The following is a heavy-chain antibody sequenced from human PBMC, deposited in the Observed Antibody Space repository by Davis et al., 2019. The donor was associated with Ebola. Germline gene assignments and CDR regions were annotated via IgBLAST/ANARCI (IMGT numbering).Heavy chain of an antibody. D-gene: IGHD2-21*01. Sequence: PSETLSLTCTASGVSITTHFWSWIRQPPGKGLEWIGFIHHGGGANSNPSLKSRVTFSIDTSKSQVSLKLTSVTAADTAVYYCARDTRPRGNDCYDDTFDMWGQGTMVSVSS. V-gene: IGHV4-59*11. CDR1: GVSITTHF. CDR2: IHHGGGA. J-gene: IGHJ3*02. CDR3: ARDTRPRGNDCYDDTFDM.